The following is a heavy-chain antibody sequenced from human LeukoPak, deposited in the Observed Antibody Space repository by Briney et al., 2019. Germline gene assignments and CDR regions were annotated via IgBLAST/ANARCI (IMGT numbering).Heavy chain of an antibody. CDR3: AREYCSSTSCHPGHFDY. D-gene: IGHD2-2*01. Sequence: ASVKVSCNASGYTFTGYYMHWVRQAPGQGLEWMGWINPNSGGTNYAQKFQGRVTMTRDTSISTAYMELSRLRSDDTAVYYCAREYCSSTSCHPGHFDYWGQGTLVTVSS. V-gene: IGHV1-2*02. CDR2: INPNSGGT. J-gene: IGHJ4*02. CDR1: GYTFTGYY.